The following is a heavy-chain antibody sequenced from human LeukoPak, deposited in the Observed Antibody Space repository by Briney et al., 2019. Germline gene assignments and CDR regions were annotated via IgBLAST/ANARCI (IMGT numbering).Heavy chain of an antibody. CDR1: GFTFDDYA. CDR2: ISWDGGST. V-gene: IGHV3-43D*03. Sequence: GGSLRLPCAASGFTFDDYAMHWVRQAPGKGLEWVSLISWDGGSTYYADSVKGRFIISRDNAKNSLHLRMNSLRAEDTSVYYCVKPYYFSSGSLNWGQGTLVTVSS. J-gene: IGHJ4*02. CDR3: VKPYYFSSGSLN. D-gene: IGHD3-10*01.